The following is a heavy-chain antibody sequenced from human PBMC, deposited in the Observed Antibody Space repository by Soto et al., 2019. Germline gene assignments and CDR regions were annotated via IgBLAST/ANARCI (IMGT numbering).Heavy chain of an antibody. Sequence: QVQLQESGPGLVKPSETLSLTCTVSGGSISSYYWGWIRQHPGKGLEWIGYIYYSVSTNYNPSLKSRVPKAVDTSKNQFSLKLSSVTAADTALYYCAGRWGRTFDYWGQGTLVTVSS. CDR1: GGSISSYY. J-gene: IGHJ4*02. CDR2: IYYSVST. V-gene: IGHV4-59*08. D-gene: IGHD7-27*01. CDR3: AGRWGRTFDY.